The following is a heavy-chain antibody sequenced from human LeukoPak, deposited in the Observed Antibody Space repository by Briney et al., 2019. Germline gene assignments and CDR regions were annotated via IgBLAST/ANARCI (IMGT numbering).Heavy chain of an antibody. V-gene: IGHV3-20*04. D-gene: IGHD3-3*01. J-gene: IGHJ4*02. Sequence: PGGSLRLSCAASGFMFTDSWMAWVRQAPGKGLEWVSGINWNGGSTGYADSVKGRFTISRDNAKNSLYLQMNSLRAEDTALYYCARGGITIFGVVIHYFDYWGQGTLVTVSS. CDR1: GFMFTDSW. CDR3: ARGGITIFGVVIHYFDY. CDR2: INWNGGST.